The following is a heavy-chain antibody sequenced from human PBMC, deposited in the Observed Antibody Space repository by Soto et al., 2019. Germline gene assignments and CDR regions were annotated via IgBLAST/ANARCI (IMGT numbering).Heavy chain of an antibody. CDR2: IIPIFGTA. CDR3: ARGLVRYCSSTSCYPALDYYYYGMDV. Sequence: SVKVSCKASGGTFSSYAISWVRQAPGQGLEWMGGIIPIFGTANYAQKFQSRVTITADESTSTAYMELSSLRSEDTAVYYCARGLVRYCSSTSCYPALDYYYYGMDVWGQGTTVTV. V-gene: IGHV1-69*13. J-gene: IGHJ6*02. D-gene: IGHD2-2*01. CDR1: GGTFSSYA.